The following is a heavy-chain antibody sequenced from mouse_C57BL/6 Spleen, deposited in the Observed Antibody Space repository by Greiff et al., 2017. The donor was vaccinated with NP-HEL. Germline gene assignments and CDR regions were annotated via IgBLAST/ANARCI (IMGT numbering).Heavy chain of an antibody. CDR2: INPGSGGT. Sequence: QVQLQQSGAELVRPGTSVKVSCKASGYAFTNYLIEWVKQRPGQGLEWIGVINPGSGGTNYNEKFKGKATLTADKSSSTAYMQLSSLTSEDSAVYFCARAGLRSYYYAMDYWGQGTSVTVSS. D-gene: IGHD2-2*01. J-gene: IGHJ4*01. V-gene: IGHV1-54*01. CDR3: ARAGLRSYYYAMDY. CDR1: GYAFTNYL.